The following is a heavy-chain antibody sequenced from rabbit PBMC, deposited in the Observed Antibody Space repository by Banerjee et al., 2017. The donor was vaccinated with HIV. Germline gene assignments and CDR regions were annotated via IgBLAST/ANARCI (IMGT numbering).Heavy chain of an antibody. CDR3: ARLDVSGSGAYNL. Sequence: QSLEESGGGLVQPEGSLTLTCTASGFSFSSSYYMCWVRQAPGKGLEWIGCIYTGSGSTYYASWAKGRFTISKTSSTTVTLQMTSLTAADTATYFCARLDVSGSGAYNLWGQGTLVTVS. V-gene: IGHV1S40*01. CDR1: GFSFSSSYY. D-gene: IGHD1-1*01. J-gene: IGHJ4*01. CDR2: IYTGSGST.